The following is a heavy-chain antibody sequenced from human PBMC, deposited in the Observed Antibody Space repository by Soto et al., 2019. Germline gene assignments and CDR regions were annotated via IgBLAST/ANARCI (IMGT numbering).Heavy chain of an antibody. CDR3: ARVGPLTTNYGMDV. Sequence: QVQLVESGGGVVQPGRSLRLSCAASGFTFSSHGMHWVRQAPGKVLEWVAVIWHDGSQEYYADSVRGRFTNSRDNSKNMVYLQMNSLRDEDTAVYNCARVGPLTTNYGMDVWGQGTTVTVSS. V-gene: IGHV3-33*01. D-gene: IGHD4-4*01. CDR1: GFTFSSHG. CDR2: IWHDGSQE. J-gene: IGHJ6*02.